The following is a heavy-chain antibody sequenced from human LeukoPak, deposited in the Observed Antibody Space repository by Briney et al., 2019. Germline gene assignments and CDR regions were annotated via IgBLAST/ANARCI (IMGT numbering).Heavy chain of an antibody. D-gene: IGHD3-22*01. CDR3: ARHSSGYYHYDY. V-gene: IGHV3-74*01. CDR1: GFTFSSYW. CDR2: INSDGRST. J-gene: IGHJ4*02. Sequence: GGSLRLSCAASGFTFSSYWMHWVRQAPGKGLVWVSRINSDGRSTSYADSVKGRFTISRDNSKNTLHFQMNSLRAEDTAVYYCARHSSGYYHYDYWGPGTPVTVAS.